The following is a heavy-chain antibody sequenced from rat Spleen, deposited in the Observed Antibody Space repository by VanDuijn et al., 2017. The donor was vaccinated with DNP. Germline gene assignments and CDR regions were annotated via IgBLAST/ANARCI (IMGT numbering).Heavy chain of an antibody. V-gene: IGHV5-58*01. CDR3: AKEEFGVTFAY. D-gene: IGHD4-3*01. CDR2: ISTGGGNT. J-gene: IGHJ3*01. Sequence: EVQLVESGGGLVQPGRSLKLSCVASGFTFNNYWMIWIRQVPGKGLEWVASISTGGGNTYYRDSVKGRFTISRDNAKSSLYLQMNSLRSEDTATYYCAKEEFGVTFAYWGQGTLVTVSS. CDR1: GFTFNNYW.